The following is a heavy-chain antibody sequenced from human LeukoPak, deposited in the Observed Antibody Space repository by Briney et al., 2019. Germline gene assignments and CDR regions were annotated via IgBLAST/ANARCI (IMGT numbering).Heavy chain of an antibody. CDR3: AKDDQERGHSYGHFYDGLDV. D-gene: IGHD5-18*01. V-gene: IGHV3-23*01. CDR1: GFTFSSYA. J-gene: IGHJ3*01. Sequence: GGSLRLSCAASGFTFSSYAMSWVRQAPGKGLEWVSTISGSGGSTYYADSVKGRFTISRDNSKNTLSLQMNSLRAEDTAIYYCAKDDQERGHSYGHFYDGLDVWGQGTMVTVSS. CDR2: ISGSGGST.